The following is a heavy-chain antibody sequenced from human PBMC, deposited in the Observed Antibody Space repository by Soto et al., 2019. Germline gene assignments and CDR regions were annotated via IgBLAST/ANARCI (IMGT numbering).Heavy chain of an antibody. CDR1: GFSLTTSGVG. CDR2: IYWNDDK. CDR3: ARQDPAGLRAYYFDY. V-gene: IGHV2-5*01. Sequence: SGPTLVNPTQTLTLTCTFSGFSLTTSGVGVGWIRQPPGKALEWLAVIYWNDDKRYSPSLKSRLTITKDSSKNQVVLTVTNMDPVDTATYYCARQDPAGLRAYYFDYWGQGTQVTAPQ. D-gene: IGHD3-10*01. J-gene: IGHJ4*02.